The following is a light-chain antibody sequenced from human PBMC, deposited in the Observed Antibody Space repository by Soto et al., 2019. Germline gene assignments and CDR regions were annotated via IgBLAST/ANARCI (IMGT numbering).Light chain of an antibody. CDR3: QQYHNWPQT. Sequence: EIVMTQSPATLSVSQGERATLSCRASHSVSSNLAWYQQKPGQAPRLLIDGASSRATGIPARFSGSGSGTEFTLTISSLQSEDFAVYYCQQYHNWPQTFGQGTKVDIK. CDR1: HSVSSN. J-gene: IGKJ1*01. CDR2: GAS. V-gene: IGKV3-15*01.